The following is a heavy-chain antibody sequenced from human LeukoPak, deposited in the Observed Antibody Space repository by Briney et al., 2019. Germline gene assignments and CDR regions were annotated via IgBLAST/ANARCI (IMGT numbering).Heavy chain of an antibody. J-gene: IGHJ4*02. Sequence: SETLSLTCAVSGGPFSGYFWSWIRQSPGKGLEWIGEIHNSGTTNYNPSLNSRVTISEDTSKNQFYLNLSSVTAADTAVYYCARRYYYSLGSFPFDFWGQGTLVSVSS. CDR1: GGPFSGYF. CDR3: ARRYYYSLGSFPFDF. D-gene: IGHD3-10*01. CDR2: IHNSGTT. V-gene: IGHV4-34*01.